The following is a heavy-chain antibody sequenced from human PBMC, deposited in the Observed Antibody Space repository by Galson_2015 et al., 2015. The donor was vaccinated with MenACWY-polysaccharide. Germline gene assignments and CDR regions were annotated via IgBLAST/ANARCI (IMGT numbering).Heavy chain of an antibody. J-gene: IGHJ4*02. V-gene: IGHV3-30*18. CDR3: AKDRQGDY. CDR2: ISYDGSNK. CDR1: GFTFSSYC. Sequence: SLRLSCAASGFTFSSYCMHWVRQAPGKGLEWVAVISYDGSNKYYADSVKGRFTISRDNAKNTLYLQMNSLRAEDTAVYYCAKDRQGDYWGQGTLVTVSS.